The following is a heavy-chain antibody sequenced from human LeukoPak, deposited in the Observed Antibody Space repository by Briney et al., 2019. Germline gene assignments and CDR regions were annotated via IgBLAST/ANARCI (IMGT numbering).Heavy chain of an antibody. V-gene: IGHV3-7*01. CDR1: GVAIGSSW. J-gene: IGHJ1*01. CDR2: VNPGGSVQ. CDR3: AIPFPYCSENNFAL. Sequence: GGSLRLSCIASGVAIGSSWMSWVRQSPGKRLEWVANVNPGGSVQNYVDSVTGRFTISRDNAKNSLYLQMNNLRADDTAVYYCAIPFPYCSENNFALGGQGTLVTVS. D-gene: IGHD2-15*01.